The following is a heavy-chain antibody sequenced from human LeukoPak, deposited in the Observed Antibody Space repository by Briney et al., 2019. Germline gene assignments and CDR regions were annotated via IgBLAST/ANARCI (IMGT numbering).Heavy chain of an antibody. Sequence: GGSLRLSCTVSGFTLSNHYMTWIRQAPGKGLEYISYLSNTGSDIFYADSVKGRFSISRDNAKNSLYLQMNSLRAEDTAVYYCARGFVAASDFDYWGQGTLVTVSS. CDR1: GFTLSNHY. CDR2: LSNTGSDI. J-gene: IGHJ4*02. CDR3: ARGFVAASDFDY. D-gene: IGHD6-25*01. V-gene: IGHV3-11*01.